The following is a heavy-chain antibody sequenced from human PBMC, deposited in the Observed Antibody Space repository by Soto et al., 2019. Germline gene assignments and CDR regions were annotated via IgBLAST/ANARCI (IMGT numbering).Heavy chain of an antibody. CDR2: LYSSGNT. CDR1: RGSINCYG. CDR3: ARGPRNAPMIRGVIGFFGP. Sequence: SVTRSRTCTVARGSINCYGLILLRPPAGKGLEWIGRLYSSGNTDYNPSFKSRLTMSADVSQSQFSLRLSSVTAADTAVYYCARGPRNAPMIRGVIGFFGPWGQGTLVNVSS. J-gene: IGHJ5*02. D-gene: IGHD3-10*01. V-gene: IGHV4-4*07.